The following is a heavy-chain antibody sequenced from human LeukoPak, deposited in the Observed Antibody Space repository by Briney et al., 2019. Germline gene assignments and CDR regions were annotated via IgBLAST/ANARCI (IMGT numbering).Heavy chain of an antibody. CDR3: ARYDSPKHDY. Sequence: PSETLSLTCTVSGGSISSGGYYWSWTRQHPGKGLEWIGYIYYSGSTYYNPSLKSRVTISVDTSKNQFSLKLSSVTAADTAVYYCARYDSPKHDYWGQGTLVTVSS. V-gene: IGHV4-31*03. CDR2: IYYSGST. D-gene: IGHD3-22*01. J-gene: IGHJ4*02. CDR1: GGSISSGGYY.